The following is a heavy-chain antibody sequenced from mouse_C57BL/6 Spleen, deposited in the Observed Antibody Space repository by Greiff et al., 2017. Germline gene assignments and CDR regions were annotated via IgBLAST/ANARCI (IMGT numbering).Heavy chain of an antibody. CDR1: GYTFTDYE. Sequence: VQLQESGAELVRPGASVTLSCKASGYTFTDYEMHWVKQTPVHGLEWIGAIDPETGGTAYNQKFKGKAILTADKSSSTAYMELRSLTSEDSAVYYCTRGGDGYNWYFDVWGTGTTVTVSS. J-gene: IGHJ1*03. CDR3: TRGGDGYNWYFDV. D-gene: IGHD2-3*01. V-gene: IGHV1-15*01. CDR2: IDPETGGT.